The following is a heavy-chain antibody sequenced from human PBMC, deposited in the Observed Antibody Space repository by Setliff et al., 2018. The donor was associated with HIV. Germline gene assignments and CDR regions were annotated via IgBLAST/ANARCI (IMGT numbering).Heavy chain of an antibody. CDR1: GTSFTNYW. CDR3: ARHRDYGDHAQEFDP. D-gene: IGHD4-17*01. Sequence: PGESLKISCQGSGTSFTNYWIGWVRQMPGKGLEWMGIVYPGDSDTRYSPSFQGQVLISADNSVNTAYLQWISLKASDSAMYYCARHRDYGDHAQEFDPWGQGTLVTVSS. CDR2: VYPGDSDT. V-gene: IGHV5-51*01. J-gene: IGHJ5*02.